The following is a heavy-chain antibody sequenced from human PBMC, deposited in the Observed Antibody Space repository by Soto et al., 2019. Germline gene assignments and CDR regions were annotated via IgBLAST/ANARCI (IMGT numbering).Heavy chain of an antibody. D-gene: IGHD5-12*01. CDR2: IIPIFGTA. Sequence: QVQLVQSGAEVKKPGSSVKVSCKASGGTFSSYAITWVRQAPGQGLEWMGGIIPIFGTANYAQKFQGRVTRILDKTNHTEKFQGRITITGDKPENTAYRERGPGRSENPPVFHCAREGALIIVYSPSWSDPGG. J-gene: IGHJ5*02. V-gene: IGHV1-69*14. CDR1: GGTFSSYA. CDR3: YRERGPGRSENPPVFHCAREGALIIVYSPSWSDP.